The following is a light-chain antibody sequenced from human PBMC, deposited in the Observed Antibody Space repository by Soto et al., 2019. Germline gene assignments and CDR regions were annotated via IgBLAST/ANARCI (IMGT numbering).Light chain of an antibody. CDR2: GAS. CDR1: QSVNSY. V-gene: IGKV3-11*01. CDR3: QQHSNWPLT. J-gene: IGKJ4*01. Sequence: EIVLTQSPATLSLSPGEGATLSCKASQSVNSYLAWYQQNPGQAPRLLIYGASNRAAGIPARFSGSGSGTDFTLTISSLEPEDFAVYYCQQHSNWPLTFGGGTKVDIK.